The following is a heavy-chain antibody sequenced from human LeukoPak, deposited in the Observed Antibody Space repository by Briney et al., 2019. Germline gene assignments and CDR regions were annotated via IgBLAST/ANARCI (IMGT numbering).Heavy chain of an antibody. V-gene: IGHV5-51*01. CDR3: ARRGDYSSIFDY. J-gene: IGHJ4*02. CDR2: SYPGDSDT. CDR1: GYSFSSYG. Sequence: GESLKISCKGSGYSFSSYGIGWVRQMPGKGREWRGISYPGDSDTRYSPSFQGQVTISPDQSISTAYLQRSSLKASDTAMYYCARRGDYSSIFDYWGQGTLVTVSS. D-gene: IGHD4-17*01.